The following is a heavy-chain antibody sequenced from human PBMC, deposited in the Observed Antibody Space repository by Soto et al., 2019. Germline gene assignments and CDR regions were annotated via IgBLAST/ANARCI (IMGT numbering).Heavy chain of an antibody. V-gene: IGHV4-38-2*02. CDR1: GYSISSGYY. J-gene: IGHJ6*02. Sequence: SETLSLTCTVSGYSISSGYYWGWIRQPPGKGLEWIGSIYHSGSTYYNPSLKSRVTISVDTSKNQFSLKLSSVTAADTAVYYCARYSSSWYYYGMDVWGQGTTVTVSS. CDR2: IYHSGST. CDR3: ARYSSSWYYYGMDV. D-gene: IGHD6-13*01.